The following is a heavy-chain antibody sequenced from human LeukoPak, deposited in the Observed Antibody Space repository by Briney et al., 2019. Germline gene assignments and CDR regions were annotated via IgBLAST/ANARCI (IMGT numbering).Heavy chain of an antibody. Sequence: SVKVSCKASGGTFSSYAISWVRQAPGQGLEWMGRIIPIFGTANYAQKFQVRVTITTDESTSTAYMQLSSLRSEDTAVYYCARAPPRYCSGGSCYSPEYYYYMDVWGKGTTVTVSS. D-gene: IGHD2-15*01. CDR1: GGTFSSYA. CDR3: ARAPPRYCSGGSCYSPEYYYYMDV. V-gene: IGHV1-69*05. CDR2: IIPIFGTA. J-gene: IGHJ6*03.